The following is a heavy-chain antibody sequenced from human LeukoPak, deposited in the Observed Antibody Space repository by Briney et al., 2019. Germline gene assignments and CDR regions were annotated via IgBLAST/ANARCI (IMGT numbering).Heavy chain of an antibody. J-gene: IGHJ4*02. D-gene: IGHD3-3*01. Sequence: PSETLSLTCAVSGYSISSGYYWGWIRQPPGKGLEWMGSIYHSGSTYYNPSLKSRVTISVDTPKNQFSLKLSSVTAADTAVYYCARSNYDFWSGYYMSRGYYFDYWGQGTLVTVSS. CDR1: GYSISSGYY. V-gene: IGHV4-38-2*01. CDR2: IYHSGST. CDR3: ARSNYDFWSGYYMSRGYYFDY.